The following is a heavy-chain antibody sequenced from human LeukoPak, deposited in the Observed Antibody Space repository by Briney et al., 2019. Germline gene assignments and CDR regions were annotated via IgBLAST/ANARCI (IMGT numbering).Heavy chain of an antibody. CDR3: VREARAAADY. Sequence: ASVKVSCKASGYTFTSYDINWVRQATGQGLEWVGWINSGSGDTNYAQRFQGRVTVTRDTSISTTYMEVYNLKSDDTAVYYCVREARAAADYWGQGTLVTVSS. J-gene: IGHJ4*02. CDR1: GYTFTSYD. D-gene: IGHD2-15*01. CDR2: INSGSGDT. V-gene: IGHV1-2*02.